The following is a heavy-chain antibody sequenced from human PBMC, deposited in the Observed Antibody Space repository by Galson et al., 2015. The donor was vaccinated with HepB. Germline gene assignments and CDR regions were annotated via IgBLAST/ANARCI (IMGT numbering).Heavy chain of an antibody. CDR2: IWYDGSNK. V-gene: IGHV3-33*01. Sequence: SLRLSCAASGFTFSSYGMHWVRQAPGKGLEWVAVIWYDGSNKYYADSVKGRFTISRDNSKNTLYLQMNSLRAEDTAVYYCARGIAARVYYYYGMDVWGQGTTVTVSS. D-gene: IGHD6-6*01. CDR3: ARGIAARVYYYYGMDV. CDR1: GFTFSSYG. J-gene: IGHJ6*02.